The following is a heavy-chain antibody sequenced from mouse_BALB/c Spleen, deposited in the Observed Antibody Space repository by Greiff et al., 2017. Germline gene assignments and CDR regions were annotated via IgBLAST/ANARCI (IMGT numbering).Heavy chain of an antibody. CDR3: ASYDYDGAMDY. V-gene: IGHV14-3*02. J-gene: IGHJ4*01. D-gene: IGHD2-4*01. CDR2: IDPANGNT. CDR1: GFNIKDTY. Sequence: SGAELVKPGASVKLSCTASGFNIKDTYMHWVKQRPEQGLEWIGRIDPANGNTKYDPKFQGKATITADTSSNTAYLQLSSLTSEDTAVYYCASYDYDGAMDYWGQGTSVTVSS.